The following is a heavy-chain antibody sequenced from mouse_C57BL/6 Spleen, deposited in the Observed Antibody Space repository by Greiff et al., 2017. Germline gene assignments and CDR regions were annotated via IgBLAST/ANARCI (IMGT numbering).Heavy chain of an antibody. J-gene: IGHJ1*03. CDR1: GFTFSDYG. Sequence: EVQLQESGGGLVKPGGSLKLSCAASGFTFSDYGMHWVRQAPEKGLEWVAYISSGSSTIYYADTVKGRFTISRDNAKNTLFLQMTSLRSEDTAMYYCARKNYGSFYWYFDVWGTGTTVTVSS. CDR2: ISSGSSTI. CDR3: ARKNYGSFYWYFDV. D-gene: IGHD1-1*01. V-gene: IGHV5-17*01.